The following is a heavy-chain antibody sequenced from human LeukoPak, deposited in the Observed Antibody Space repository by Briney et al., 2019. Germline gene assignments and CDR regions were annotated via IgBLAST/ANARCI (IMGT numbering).Heavy chain of an antibody. Sequence: ASVKVSCKASGYTFTSYDINWVRQATGQGLEWMGWMNPNSGTTGYAQKFQGRVTMTRNTSISTAYMELSSLRSEDTAVYYCARYSATAMVRRQLGYWGQGTLVTVSS. CDR3: ARYSATAMVRRQLGY. J-gene: IGHJ4*02. CDR2: MNPNSGTT. D-gene: IGHD5-18*01. CDR1: GYTFTSYD. V-gene: IGHV1-8*01.